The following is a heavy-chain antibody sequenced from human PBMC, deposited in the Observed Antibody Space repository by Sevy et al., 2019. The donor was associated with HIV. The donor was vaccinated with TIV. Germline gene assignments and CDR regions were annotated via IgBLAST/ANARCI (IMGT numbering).Heavy chain of an antibody. D-gene: IGHD6-13*01. CDR2: MYYSGST. Sequence: SETLSLTCTVFGGSISSYYWSWIRQPPGKGLEWIGYMYYSGSTNYNPSLKSRVTTSADTSKNQFSLKLTSLTPADTAVYYRARQGGSSEFDLHFDIWGQGTMVTVSS. V-gene: IGHV4-59*13. CDR3: ARQGGSSEFDLHFDI. J-gene: IGHJ3*02. CDR1: GGSISSYY.